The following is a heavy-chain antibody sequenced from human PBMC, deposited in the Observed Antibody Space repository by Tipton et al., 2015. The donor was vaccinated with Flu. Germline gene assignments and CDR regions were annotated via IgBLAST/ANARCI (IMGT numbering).Heavy chain of an antibody. CDR3: ARGLYGSGSYQRRYFDY. CDR1: GGSFSGYY. J-gene: IGHJ4*02. D-gene: IGHD3-10*01. Sequence: GLVKPSETLSLTCTVSGGSFSGYYWNWIRQPPGKGLEWIGEINHSGSTNYNPSLKSRVTISVDTSKNQFYLKLSSVTAADTAVYYCARGLYGSGSYQRRYFDYWGQGTLVTVSS. CDR2: INHSGST. V-gene: IGHV4-34*01.